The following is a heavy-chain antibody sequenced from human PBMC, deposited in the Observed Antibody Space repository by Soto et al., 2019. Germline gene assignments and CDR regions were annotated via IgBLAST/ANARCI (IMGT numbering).Heavy chain of an antibody. V-gene: IGHV4-39*01. D-gene: IGHD3-10*01. Sequence: SETLSLTCTVSGGSISGSSYYWGWIRQPPGKGLEWIGTIYYSGSTYYNPSLKSRVTISVDTSKNQFSLKLRSVTAADTAVYYCARPLYFYGSGSYPWFDPWGQGTLVTVSS. J-gene: IGHJ5*02. CDR2: IYYSGST. CDR1: GGSISGSSYY. CDR3: ARPLYFYGSGSYPWFDP.